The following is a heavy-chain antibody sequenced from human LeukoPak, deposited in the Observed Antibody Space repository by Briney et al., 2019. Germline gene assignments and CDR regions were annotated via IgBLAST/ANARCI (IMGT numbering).Heavy chain of an antibody. CDR2: IHHDGSNK. Sequence: GGSLRLSCAAPGFTFSSYGMHWVRQAPGKGLDWVAFIHHDGSNKYYADSVRGRFTISRDNSKNTLYLQMNSLRAEDTAVYYCARDLHWGASDYWGQGTLVTVSS. CDR3: ARDLHWGASDY. V-gene: IGHV3-30*02. CDR1: GFTFSSYG. D-gene: IGHD1-26*01. J-gene: IGHJ4*02.